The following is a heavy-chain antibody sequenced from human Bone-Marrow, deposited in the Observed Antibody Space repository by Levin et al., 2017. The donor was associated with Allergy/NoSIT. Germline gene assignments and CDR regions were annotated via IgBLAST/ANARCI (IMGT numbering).Heavy chain of an antibody. CDR2: ISSSSSTI. CDR1: GFTFSSYS. Sequence: GGSLRLSCAASGFTFSSYSMNWVRQAPGKGLEWVSYISSSSSTIYYADSVKGRFTISRDNAKNSLYLQMNSLRDEDTAVYYCAREDSSGWDLDYGMDVWGQGTTVTVSS. J-gene: IGHJ6*02. D-gene: IGHD6-19*01. CDR3: AREDSSGWDLDYGMDV. V-gene: IGHV3-48*02.